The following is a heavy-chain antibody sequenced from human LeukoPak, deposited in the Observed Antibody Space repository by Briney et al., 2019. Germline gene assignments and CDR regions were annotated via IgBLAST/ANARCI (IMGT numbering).Heavy chain of an antibody. V-gene: IGHV3-11*04. J-gene: IGHJ4*02. Sequence: PGGSLRLSCAASGFTFSDYYMSWIRQAPGKGLEWASYISSSGSTIYYADSVKGRFTISRDNAKNTLYLQMNSLRAEDTAVYYCARDLIPNYYDSSGYEDYWGQGTLVTVSS. CDR1: GFTFSDYY. CDR2: ISSSGSTI. CDR3: ARDLIPNYYDSSGYEDY. D-gene: IGHD3-22*01.